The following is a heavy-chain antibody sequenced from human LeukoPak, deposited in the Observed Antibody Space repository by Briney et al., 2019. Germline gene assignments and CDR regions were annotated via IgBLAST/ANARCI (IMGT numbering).Heavy chain of an antibody. CDR1: GGSISSTDYY. V-gene: IGHV4-39*01. CDR3: ARPGSSWYSHWFDP. CDR2: IYSSGST. Sequence: SETLSLTCTVSGGSISSTDYYWGWIRQPPGKGLEWIGSIYSSGSTYYNPSLKSRVTISVDTSKNQFSLKLTSLTAADTAVYYCARPGSSWYSHWFDPWGQGTLVTVSS. J-gene: IGHJ5*02. D-gene: IGHD6-13*01.